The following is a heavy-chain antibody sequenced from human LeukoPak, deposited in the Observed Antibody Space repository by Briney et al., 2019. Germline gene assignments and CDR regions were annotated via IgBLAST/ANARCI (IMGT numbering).Heavy chain of an antibody. Sequence: SETLSLTCTVSGGSIASDNYFWSWIRQHPEKGLEWIGYIFYSGTTYYKPSLKSRVTILVGTSKNQFSLQPNSVIAADTAVYYCAREVNEPASADAFDIWGQGTMVTVSS. CDR2: IFYSGTT. V-gene: IGHV4-31*03. CDR3: AREVNEPASADAFDI. D-gene: IGHD2-2*01. J-gene: IGHJ3*02. CDR1: GGSIASDNYF.